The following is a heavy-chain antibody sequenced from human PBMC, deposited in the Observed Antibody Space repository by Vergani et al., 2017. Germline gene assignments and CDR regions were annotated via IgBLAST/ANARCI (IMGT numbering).Heavy chain of an antibody. Sequence: QVQLVQSGAEVKKPGSSVKVSCKASGATFRSNTISWVRQVPGQGLEWMGRIIPVLGKTKYAQDFQGRLTITADTSTSTAYMELTSLRSQDTPVYYCARDPRGYGGDPEDYYYGMDVWGQGTTVTVSS. CDR1: GATFRSNT. V-gene: IGHV1-69*08. CDR2: IIPVLGKT. J-gene: IGHJ6*02. CDR3: ARDPRGYGGDPEDYYYGMDV. D-gene: IGHD2-21*02.